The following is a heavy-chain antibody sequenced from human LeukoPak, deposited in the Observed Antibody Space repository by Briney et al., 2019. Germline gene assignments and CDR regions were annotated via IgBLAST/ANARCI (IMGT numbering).Heavy chain of an antibody. CDR1: GFTFSSYE. D-gene: IGHD2-2*03. J-gene: IGHJ6*02. V-gene: IGHV3-48*03. CDR2: ISSSGRTI. Sequence: GGSLRLSCAASGFTFSSYEMNWVRQAPGKGLEWVSYISSSGRTIFYADSVKGRFTISRDNAKNSLSLQVNSLRAEDTAVYHCARGDGYCSSTSCYAGPSYGLDVWGQGTTVTVSS. CDR3: ARGDGYCSSTSCYAGPSYGLDV.